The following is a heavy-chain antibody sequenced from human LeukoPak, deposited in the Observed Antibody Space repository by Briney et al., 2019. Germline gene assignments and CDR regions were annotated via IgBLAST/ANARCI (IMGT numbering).Heavy chain of an antibody. CDR1: GFTFSNNG. V-gene: IGHV3-30*02. Sequence: PGGSLRLSCSASGFTFSNNGMHWVRQAPGKGLEWVAFIRYDGSNDGSNKCYADSVKGRFTISRDNSKNTLYLQMNSLKPEDTAVYYCAKDRGWELRILDYWGQGTLVTVSS. J-gene: IGHJ4*02. CDR3: AKDRGWELRILDY. D-gene: IGHD1-26*01. CDR2: IRYDGSNDGSNK.